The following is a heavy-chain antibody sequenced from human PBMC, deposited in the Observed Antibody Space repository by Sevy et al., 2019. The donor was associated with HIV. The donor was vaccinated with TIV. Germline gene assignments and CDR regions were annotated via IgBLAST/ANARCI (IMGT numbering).Heavy chain of an antibody. CDR2: IYYNGHT. J-gene: IGHJ4*02. CDR3: AGENAWGRGYS. D-gene: IGHD1-26*01. V-gene: IGHV4-59*11. CDR1: GGSITSLY. Sequence: SETLSLTCTVSGGSITSLYWNWIRQPPGKGLEWIANIYYNGHTNYNPSLKTRVTLPLDTSKNQFSLRLSSVTAADTAMYYCAGENAWGRGYSWGQGTLVTVSS.